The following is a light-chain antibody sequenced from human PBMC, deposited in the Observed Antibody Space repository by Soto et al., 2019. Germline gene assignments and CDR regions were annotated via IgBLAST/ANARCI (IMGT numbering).Light chain of an antibody. Sequence: DLQMTQTPSTLSASVGDRVNITCRASQSVSTWWAWYQHKPDKAPKLLIYHASTLASGVPPRFGGSRSGTDYDLPISSVHPGVLATDCCQQHVGYSITFGQGTR. V-gene: IGKV1-5*01. CDR1: QSVSTW. J-gene: IGKJ5*01. CDR3: QQHVGYSIT. CDR2: HAS.